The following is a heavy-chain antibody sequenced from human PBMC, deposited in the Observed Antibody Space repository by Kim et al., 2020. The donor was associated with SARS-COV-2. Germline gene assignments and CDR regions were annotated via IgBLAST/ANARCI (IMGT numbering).Heavy chain of an antibody. V-gene: IGHV3-73*01. CDR2: IRSKANSYAT. CDR3: TRVNPIAGGWYDAFDI. Sequence: GGSLRLSCAASGFTFSGSTMHWVRQASGKGLEWVGRIRSKANSYATAYAESVKNRFSISRDDSKNTAYLQMNSLKTEDTAVYYCTRVNPIAGGWYDAFDIWGQGTMVTVSS. D-gene: IGHD6-19*01. J-gene: IGHJ3*02. CDR1: GFTFSGST.